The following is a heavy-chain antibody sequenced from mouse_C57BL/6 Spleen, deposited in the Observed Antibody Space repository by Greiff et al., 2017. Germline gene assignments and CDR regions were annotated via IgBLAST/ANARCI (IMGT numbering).Heavy chain of an antibody. CDR1: GYSITSGYD. Sequence: EVQGVESGPGMVKPSQSLSLTCTVTGYSITSGYDWHWIRHFPGNKLEWMGYISYSGSTNYNPSLKSRISITHDTSKNHFFLKLNSVTTEDTATYYCARSYGNFYFDYWGQGTTRTVSS. CDR3: ARSYGNFYFDY. J-gene: IGHJ2*01. D-gene: IGHD2-1*01. CDR2: ISYSGST. V-gene: IGHV3-1*01.